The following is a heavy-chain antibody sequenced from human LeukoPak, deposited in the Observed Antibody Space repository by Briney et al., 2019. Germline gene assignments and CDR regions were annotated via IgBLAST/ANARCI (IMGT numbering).Heavy chain of an antibody. CDR2: IYYSGST. V-gene: IGHV4-59*01. Sequence: SETLSLTCTVSGGSISSYYWSWLRQPPGKGLEWIGYIYYSGSTNYNPSLKSRVTISVDTSKNQFSLKLSSVTAADTAVYYCARVTRVAPSGDYGGDWFDPWGQGTLVTVSS. D-gene: IGHD4-17*01. CDR3: ARVTRVAPSGDYGGDWFDP. J-gene: IGHJ5*02. CDR1: GGSISSYY.